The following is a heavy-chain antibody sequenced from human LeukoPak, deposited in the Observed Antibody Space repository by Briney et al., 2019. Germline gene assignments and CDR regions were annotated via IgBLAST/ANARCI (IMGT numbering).Heavy chain of an antibody. D-gene: IGHD2-2*01. CDR3: ARGAERVPGAIGWFDP. CDR1: GDSLSDGRYY. J-gene: IGHJ5*02. Sequence: PSETLSLTCTISGDSLSDGRYYWSWIRQPAEKGLEWIGRVYTSGSTDYNPSLKGRVAISIDKPSNQYSLKLTSVTTADTAVYYCARGAERVPGAIGWFDPWGQGALVTVSA. V-gene: IGHV4-61*02. CDR2: VYTSGST.